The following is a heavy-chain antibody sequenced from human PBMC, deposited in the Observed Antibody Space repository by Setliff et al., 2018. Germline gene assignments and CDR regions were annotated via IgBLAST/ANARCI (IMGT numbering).Heavy chain of an antibody. Sequence: SVKVSCKASGGTFINYAISWVRQAPGQGLEWMGGIIPIFGTANYAQKFQGRVTITADESTSTAYMELSSLREADTGVYHCAKASDGSYYYYYMDVWGKGTTVTVSS. CDR2: IIPIFGTA. CDR1: GGTFINYA. D-gene: IGHD1-26*01. V-gene: IGHV1-69*13. CDR3: AKASDGSYYYYYMDV. J-gene: IGHJ6*03.